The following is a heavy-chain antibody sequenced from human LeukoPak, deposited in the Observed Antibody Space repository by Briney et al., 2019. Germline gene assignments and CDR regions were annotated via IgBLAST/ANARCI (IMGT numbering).Heavy chain of an antibody. CDR2: ISSSSSYI. CDR3: ARDRIGVSDY. D-gene: IGHD3-10*01. CDR1: GFTISSYS. J-gene: IGHJ4*02. Sequence: GGSLRLSCAASGFTISSYSMNWVRQAPGKGLKWVSSISSSSSYIYYADSVKGRFTISRDNAKNSLYLQMNSLRAEDTAVYYCARDRIGVSDYWGQGTLVTVSS. V-gene: IGHV3-21*01.